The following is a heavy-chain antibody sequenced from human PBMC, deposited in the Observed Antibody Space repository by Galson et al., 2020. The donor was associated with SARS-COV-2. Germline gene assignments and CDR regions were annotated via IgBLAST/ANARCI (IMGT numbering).Heavy chain of an antibody. CDR1: GFTFSSYW. Sequence: GESLKISCAASGFTFSSYWMSWVRQAPGKGLEWVANIKQDGSEKYYVDSVKGRFTISRDNAKNSLYLQMNSLRAEDTAVYYCARDLVPSYYGMDVWGQGTTVTVSS. D-gene: IGHD6-13*01. CDR3: ARDLVPSYYGMDV. CDR2: IKQDGSEK. J-gene: IGHJ6*02. V-gene: IGHV3-7*05.